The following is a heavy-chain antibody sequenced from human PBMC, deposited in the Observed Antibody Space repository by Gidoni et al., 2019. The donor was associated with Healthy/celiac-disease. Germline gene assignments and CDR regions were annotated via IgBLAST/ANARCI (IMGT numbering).Heavy chain of an antibody. Sequence: QVQLLESGGVVVQPWRSLRLSCAASGSTFSSYAMHWVRQAPGKGLELVEVISYDGSNKYYADSVKGRFTISRDNSKNTLYLQMNSLRAEDTAVYYCARESIVVVTAMDYWGQGTLVTVSS. J-gene: IGHJ4*02. D-gene: IGHD2-21*02. CDR1: GSTFSSYA. CDR2: ISYDGSNK. CDR3: ARESIVVVTAMDY. V-gene: IGHV3-30*01.